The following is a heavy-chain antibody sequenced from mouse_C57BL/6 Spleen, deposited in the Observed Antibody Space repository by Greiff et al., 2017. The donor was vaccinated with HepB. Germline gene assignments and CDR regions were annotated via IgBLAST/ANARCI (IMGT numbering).Heavy chain of an antibody. Sequence: QVQLQQSGPELVKPGASVKISCKASGYAFSSSWLNWVKQRPGKGLEWIGRIYPGDGDTNYNGKFKGKATLTANKSSSTAYMRLSSLTTEDSAVYFCARGDYDEAYWGQGTLVTVSA. CDR2: IYPGDGDT. J-gene: IGHJ3*01. D-gene: IGHD2-4*01. CDR3: ARGDYDEAY. V-gene: IGHV1-82*01. CDR1: GYAFSSSW.